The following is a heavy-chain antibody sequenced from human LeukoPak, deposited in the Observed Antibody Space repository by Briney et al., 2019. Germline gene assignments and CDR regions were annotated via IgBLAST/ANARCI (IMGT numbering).Heavy chain of an antibody. CDR1: GFTFDDYA. CDR3: AKDADSGYYDY. D-gene: IGHD3-22*01. V-gene: IGHV3-9*01. J-gene: IGHJ4*02. Sequence: GGSLRLSCAASGFTFDDYAMHWVRQAPGKGLEWVSGISWNSGSIGYADSVKGRFTISRDSAKNSLYLQMNSLRAEDTALYYCAKDADSGYYDYWGQGTLVTVSS. CDR2: ISWNSGSI.